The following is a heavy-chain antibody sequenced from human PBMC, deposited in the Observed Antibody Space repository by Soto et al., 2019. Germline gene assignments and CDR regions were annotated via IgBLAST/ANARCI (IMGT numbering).Heavy chain of an antibody. CDR3: AATWEPLRSSWFAP. V-gene: IGHV1-58*01. CDR1: GFTFTSSA. D-gene: IGHD1-26*01. CDR2: IVVGSGNT. J-gene: IGHJ5*02. Sequence: SGKVSFKASGFTFTSSAVQCGRQARGKSLEWIGWIVVGSGNTNYAQKFQERVTITRDMSTSTDYMELSSLRSEDTAVYYSAATWEPLRSSWFAPWVQGTLVTVSS.